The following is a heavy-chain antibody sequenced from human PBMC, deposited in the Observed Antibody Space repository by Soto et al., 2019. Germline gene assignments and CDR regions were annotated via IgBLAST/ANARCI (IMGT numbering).Heavy chain of an antibody. Sequence: GALRLSCAASGFIFSSYAMSWVRQAPGKGLEWVSGISGSGGNTYYADSVKGRSTISRDNSKNTLYLHMNSLRAEDTAVYYCAKDLGRGVGTIYGMDVWGQGTTVTVSS. V-gene: IGHV3-23*01. CDR2: ISGSGGNT. CDR1: GFIFSSYA. D-gene: IGHD3-16*01. J-gene: IGHJ6*02. CDR3: AKDLGRGVGTIYGMDV.